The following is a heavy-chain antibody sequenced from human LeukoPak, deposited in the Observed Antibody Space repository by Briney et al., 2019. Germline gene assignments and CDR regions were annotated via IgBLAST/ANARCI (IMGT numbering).Heavy chain of an antibody. D-gene: IGHD4-17*01. CDR1: GFTLGKYW. J-gene: IGHJ4*02. CDR3: AYSDHFDT. V-gene: IGHV3-74*03. Sequence: GGSLRLSCAASGFTLGKYWMHWVRQAPGKGLVWVSRGDGDGSHSTYADSVKGRFTISRDNAKNTLYLQMNRLTGEDTAAYYCAYSDHFDTWGQGTLVTVSS. CDR2: GDGDGSHS.